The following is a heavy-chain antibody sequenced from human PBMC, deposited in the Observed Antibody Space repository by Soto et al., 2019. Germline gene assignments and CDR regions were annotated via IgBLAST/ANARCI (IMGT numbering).Heavy chain of an antibody. CDR1: GFTFSTYS. D-gene: IGHD2-15*01. CDR2: ISNNNSPK. J-gene: IGHJ4*02. CDR3: ARAVTTPTLGSLRTPVWYYYDS. V-gene: IGHV3-48*01. Sequence: PGRYLRLSCVASGFTFSTYSMNWVRQAPWTVLEWVPYISNNNSPKYYGDSERGRFPISRDNSKTTRYLQMNSLRAEDTAKYYCARAVTTPTLGSLRTPVWYYYDSWGQGSLVAASS.